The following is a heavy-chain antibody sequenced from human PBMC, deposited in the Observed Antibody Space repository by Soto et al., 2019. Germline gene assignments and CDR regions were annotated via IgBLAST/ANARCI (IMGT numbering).Heavy chain of an antibody. CDR2: ISAYNGNT. V-gene: IGHV1-18*04. CDR3: ARGTTGTTVRWFDP. CDR1: GYTFTGYY. D-gene: IGHD1-1*01. Sequence: ASVKVSCKASGYTFTGYYMHWVRQAPGQGLEWMGWISAYNGNTNYAQKLQGRVTMTTDTSTSTAYMELRSLRSDDTAVYYCARGTTGTTVRWFDPWGQGTLVTVSS. J-gene: IGHJ5*02.